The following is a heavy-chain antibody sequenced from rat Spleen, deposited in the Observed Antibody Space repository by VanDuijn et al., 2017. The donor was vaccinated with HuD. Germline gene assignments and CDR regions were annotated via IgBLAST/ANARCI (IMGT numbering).Heavy chain of an antibody. Sequence: EVQLVESGGGLVQPGRSMKLSCAASGLSFSNYDMAWVRQAPTKGLEWVAYISTGGDNTYYRDSVKGRFTISRDNAESTLYLQMNSLRSEDTASYYCTRRGGLRNWCAYWGPGTMVTVSS. D-gene: IGHD1-6*01. J-gene: IGHJ3*01. V-gene: IGHV5-25*01. CDR3: TRRGGLRNWCAY. CDR1: GLSFSNYD. CDR2: ISTGGDNT.